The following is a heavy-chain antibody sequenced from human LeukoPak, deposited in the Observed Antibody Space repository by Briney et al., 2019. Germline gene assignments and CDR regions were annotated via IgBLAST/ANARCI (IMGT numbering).Heavy chain of an antibody. Sequence: GGSLRLSCAASGFTVSSNYMSWVRQAPDKGLEWVSPISGSGGGTYYADSVKGRFTISRDDSKNTLYLQMNSLRADDTAVYYCAKDLGRYRNNFFDYWGQGNLVTVSS. CDR2: ISGSGGGT. CDR3: AKDLGRYRNNFFDY. V-gene: IGHV3-23*01. D-gene: IGHD1-26*01. J-gene: IGHJ4*02. CDR1: GFTVSSNY.